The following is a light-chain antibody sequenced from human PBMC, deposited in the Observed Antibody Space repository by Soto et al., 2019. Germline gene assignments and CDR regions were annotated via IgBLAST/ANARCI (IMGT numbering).Light chain of an antibody. CDR3: QRYNNWPLT. CDR1: QSVSSY. Sequence: EIVLTQSPGTLSLSPGERATVSCRASQSVSSYLAWYQQKPGQAPRLLIYDTSTRATGVPARFSGSRSGTEFTLTINSLQSEDFAVYYCQRYNNWPLTFGGGTKVDIK. V-gene: IGKV3-15*01. J-gene: IGKJ4*01. CDR2: DTS.